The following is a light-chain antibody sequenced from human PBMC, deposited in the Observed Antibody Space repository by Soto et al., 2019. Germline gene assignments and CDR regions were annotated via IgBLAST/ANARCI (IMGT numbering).Light chain of an antibody. CDR3: NSYTGTSARYA. V-gene: IGLV2-14*03. Sequence: SVLTQPASLSGAPWQAITISLPGTNSEGCRYIYVSWYQQYPGRAPKLIIFDVTNRPSGVSPRFSGSKSGNTASLTISGLQAADEADYYCNSYTGTSARYAFGTGTKVTVL. CDR1: NSEGCRYIY. CDR2: DVT. J-gene: IGLJ1*01.